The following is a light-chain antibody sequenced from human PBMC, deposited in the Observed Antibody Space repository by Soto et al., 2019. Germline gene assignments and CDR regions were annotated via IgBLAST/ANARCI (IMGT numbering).Light chain of an antibody. J-gene: IGKJ5*01. CDR2: AAS. Sequence: DIQMTQYPSSLSAAVGDGVTITCRWSQGIRDDLGWYQQKPGKAPKRLIYAASSLQSGVPSRFSGSGSGTQFTLTISSLQSEDFAVYYCQQYNNWPFITFGQGTRLENK. CDR1: QGIRDD. V-gene: IGKV1-17*01. CDR3: QQYNNWPFIT.